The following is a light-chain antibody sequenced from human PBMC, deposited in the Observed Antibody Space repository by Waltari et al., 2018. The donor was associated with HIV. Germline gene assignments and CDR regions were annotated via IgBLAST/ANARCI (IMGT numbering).Light chain of an antibody. CDR2: EVT. Sequence: QSALTQPASVSGSPGQSITISCTGTNSNVGSFTFVSWYQQHPGKAPRLMIYEVTKRPSGISNRFSGSKSGNTASLTISGLQAEDEAYYYCSSYAGSNIWVFGGGTKLTVL. CDR3: SSYAGSNIWV. CDR1: NSNVGSFTF. J-gene: IGLJ3*02. V-gene: IGLV2-23*02.